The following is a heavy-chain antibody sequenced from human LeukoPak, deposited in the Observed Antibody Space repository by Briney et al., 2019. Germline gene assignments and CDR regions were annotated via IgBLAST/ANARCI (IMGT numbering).Heavy chain of an antibody. J-gene: IGHJ4*02. Sequence: SVKVSCKASGGTFSSYAISWVRQAPGQGLEWMGGIIPIFGTANYAQKFQGRVTITTDESTSTAYMELSSLRSEDTAVYYCASSIVVVVAAFHALYYWGQGTLVTVSS. D-gene: IGHD2-15*01. CDR3: ASSIVVVVAAFHALYY. V-gene: IGHV1-69*05. CDR2: IIPIFGTA. CDR1: GGTFSSYA.